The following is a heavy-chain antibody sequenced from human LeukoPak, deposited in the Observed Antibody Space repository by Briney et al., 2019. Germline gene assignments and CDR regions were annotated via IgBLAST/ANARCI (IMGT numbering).Heavy chain of an antibody. J-gene: IGHJ4*02. CDR3: ARASEGHIVGATTEGDY. CDR1: GGTFSSYA. Sequence: SVKVSCKASGGTFSSYAISWVRQAPGQGLEWMGGIIPIFGTANYAQKFQGRVTITADESTSTAHMELSSLRSEDTAVYYCARASEGHIVGATTEGDYWGQGTLVTVSS. V-gene: IGHV1-69*13. CDR2: IIPIFGTA. D-gene: IGHD1-26*01.